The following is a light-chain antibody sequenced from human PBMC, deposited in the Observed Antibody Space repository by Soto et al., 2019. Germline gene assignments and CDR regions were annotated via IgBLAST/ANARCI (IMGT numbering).Light chain of an antibody. J-gene: IGLJ3*02. CDR2: INYDGTH. CDR3: QSLGTGIQV. CDR1: SGYSTNA. V-gene: IGLV4-69*01. Sequence: QAVVTQSPSASASLGAWVKLTCTLSSGYSTNAIAWHQHQSEKGPRFLMKINYDGTHSKGDGFFDRFSGSSSGAERHLSISSLQSEDEADYYCQSLGTGIQVFGGGTKLTVL.